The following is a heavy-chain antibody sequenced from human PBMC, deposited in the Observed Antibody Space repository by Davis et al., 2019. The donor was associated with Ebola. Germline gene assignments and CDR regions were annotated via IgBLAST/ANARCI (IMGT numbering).Heavy chain of an antibody. V-gene: IGHV3-30*01. J-gene: IGHJ4*02. CDR1: GFTFSNYA. D-gene: IGHD3-3*01. CDR3: ARAGFDEVLDY. Sequence: GESLKISCAASGFTFSNYAMHWVRQAPRNRLVFLAVVSHIEREKFYADSVKGRFTISRDNSENTLYLRMNSLTADDTAVYYCARAGFDEVLDYWGQGTPVTVSS. CDR2: VSHIEREK.